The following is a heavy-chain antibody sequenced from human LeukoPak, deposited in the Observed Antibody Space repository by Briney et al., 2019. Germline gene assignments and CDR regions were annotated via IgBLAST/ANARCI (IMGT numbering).Heavy chain of an antibody. V-gene: IGHV4-59*01. CDR1: GGSISTYY. D-gene: IGHD6-25*01. Sequence: SETLSLTCTVSGGSISTYYWSWIRRPPGKRLEWIGYIYYSGSTNYNPSLKSQVTISVDTSKNQFSLKLSSVTAADTAVYYCARSRSSDWPDYHYWGQGTLVTVSS. J-gene: IGHJ4*02. CDR3: ARSRSSDWPDYHY. CDR2: IYYSGST.